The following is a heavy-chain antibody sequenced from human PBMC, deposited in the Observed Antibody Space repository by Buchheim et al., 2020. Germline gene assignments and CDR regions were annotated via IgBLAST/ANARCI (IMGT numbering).Heavy chain of an antibody. J-gene: IGHJ5*02. V-gene: IGHV4-34*01. CDR3: ARGLRRGSWFDP. Sequence: QVQLQQWGAGLLKPSETLSLTCAVYGGSFSGYYWSWIRQPPGKGLEWIGEINHSGSTNYNPSLKSRVTISVDTSKNQFSLKLSSVTAADTAVNYCARGLRRGSWFDPWGQGTL. D-gene: IGHD3-10*01. CDR2: INHSGST. CDR1: GGSFSGYY.